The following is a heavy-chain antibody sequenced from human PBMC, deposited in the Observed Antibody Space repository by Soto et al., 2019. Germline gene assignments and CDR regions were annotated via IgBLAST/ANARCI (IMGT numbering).Heavy chain of an antibody. CDR1: GYTFTRYD. J-gene: IGHJ5*02. Sequence: ASVKVSCKASGYTFTRYDINWVRQATGQGLEWMGWMNPNSGNTGYAQKFQGRVTMTRNTSISTAYMELSSLRSEDTAMYYCARIYDCTNGVCYSFDPCRQGSLVTVS. D-gene: IGHD2-8*01. CDR2: MNPNSGNT. V-gene: IGHV1-8*01. CDR3: ARIYDCTNGVCYSFDP.